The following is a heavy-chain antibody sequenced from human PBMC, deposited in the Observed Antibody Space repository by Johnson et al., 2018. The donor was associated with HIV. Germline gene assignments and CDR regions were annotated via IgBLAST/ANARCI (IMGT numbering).Heavy chain of an antibody. D-gene: IGHD6-6*01. V-gene: IGHV3-30*02. Sequence: QVQLVESGGGLVQPGGSLRLSCGASGFTFSSYGMHWVRQAPGKGLEWVAFIRYDGSNKYYADSVKGRFTISRDNSRNTLYLQMNSRGAEDTAGYYCARPYILLQLVRAFEIWGQGTMVTVSS. J-gene: IGHJ3*02. CDR2: IRYDGSNK. CDR1: GFTFSSYG. CDR3: ARPYILLQLVRAFEI.